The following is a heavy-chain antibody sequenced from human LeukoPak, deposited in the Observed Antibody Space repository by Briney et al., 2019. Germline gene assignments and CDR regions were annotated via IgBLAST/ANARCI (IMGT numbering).Heavy chain of an antibody. CDR1: GFTFSTSD. J-gene: IGHJ5*02. Sequence: GGSLRLSCAAFGFTFSTSDMHWVRQPRGRGLEWVSGIGKVGDIYYLGSVRGRFTISRDNGKNSLYLQMNSLRAGDTALYYCVRGSLIGFDPWGQGTLVTVSS. D-gene: IGHD2-15*01. CDR2: IGKVGDI. CDR3: VRGSLIGFDP. V-gene: IGHV3-13*04.